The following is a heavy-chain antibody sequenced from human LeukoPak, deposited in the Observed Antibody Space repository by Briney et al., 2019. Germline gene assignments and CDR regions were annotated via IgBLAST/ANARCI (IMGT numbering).Heavy chain of an antibody. V-gene: IGHV3-23*01. Sequence: SGGSLRLSCVASGFTFPTYSMAWVRQAPGEGLDWVSSINAAGDDMYYADSVKGRFSISRDNLKNTLYLQMHSLRAEDRAIYYCAKGIFGVIHNGIDVWGQGTAVTVSS. CDR1: GFTFPTYS. CDR3: AKGIFGVIHNGIDV. CDR2: INAAGDDM. J-gene: IGHJ6*02. D-gene: IGHD3-3*01.